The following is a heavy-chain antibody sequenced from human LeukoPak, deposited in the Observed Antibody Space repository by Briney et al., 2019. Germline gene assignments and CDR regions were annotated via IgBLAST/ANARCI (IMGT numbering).Heavy chain of an antibody. V-gene: IGHV3-23*01. CDR2: IVNSDGST. J-gene: IGHJ4*02. D-gene: IGHD1-1*01. CDR3: ARAPGYGAAYYFDY. CDR1: GFTFSSYD. Sequence: GGSLRLSCAASGFTFSSYDMNWVRQAPGKGLEWVSAIVNSDGSTYYADSVKGRFTISRDNSKNTLYLQMNRLRAEDTAVYYCARAPGYGAAYYFDYWGQGTLVTVSS.